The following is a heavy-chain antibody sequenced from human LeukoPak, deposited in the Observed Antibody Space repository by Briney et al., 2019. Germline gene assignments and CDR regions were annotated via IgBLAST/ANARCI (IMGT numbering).Heavy chain of an antibody. J-gene: IGHJ5*02. CDR1: GFTFSSYA. CDR3: ARAGPPAFDP. Sequence: GGSLRLSCAASGFTFSSYAMDWVRQAPGKGLEWVSVISGSAETTYYADSVKGRFTISRDNAKNSLYLQMNSLRAEDTAVYYCARAGPPAFDPWGQGTLVTVSS. CDR2: ISGSAETT. V-gene: IGHV3-48*03.